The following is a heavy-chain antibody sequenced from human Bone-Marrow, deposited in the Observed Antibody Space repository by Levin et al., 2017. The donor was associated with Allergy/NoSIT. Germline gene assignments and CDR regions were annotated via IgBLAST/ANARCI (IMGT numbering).Heavy chain of an antibody. V-gene: IGHV1-69*13. CDR2: IIPIFGTA. Sequence: SVKVSCKASGGTFSSYAISWVRQAPGQGLEWMGGIIPIFGTANYAQKFQGRVTITADESTSTAYMELSSLRSEDTAVYYCARDALVGATWYFDLWGRGTLVTVSS. CDR1: GGTFSSYA. CDR3: ARDALVGATWYFDL. D-gene: IGHD1-26*01. J-gene: IGHJ2*01.